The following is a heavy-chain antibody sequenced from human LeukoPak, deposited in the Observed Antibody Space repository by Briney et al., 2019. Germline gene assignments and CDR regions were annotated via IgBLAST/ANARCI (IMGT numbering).Heavy chain of an antibody. J-gene: IGHJ6*02. Sequence: GGSRRLSCAASGFKFDEYAMHWVRQVPGQGLEWVSGITWSSGSVGYADSVRGRFTISRDNAKNSLYLQMNRLRPEDTALYYCAKDGAIFGVPITRGGMDVWGQGTTVTVSS. CDR1: GFKFDEYA. D-gene: IGHD3-3*01. CDR2: ITWSSGSV. CDR3: AKDGAIFGVPITRGGMDV. V-gene: IGHV3-9*01.